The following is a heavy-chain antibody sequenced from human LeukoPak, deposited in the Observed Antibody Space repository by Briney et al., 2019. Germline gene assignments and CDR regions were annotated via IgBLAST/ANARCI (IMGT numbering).Heavy chain of an antibody. J-gene: IGHJ3*02. CDR1: GGTFSSYV. Sequence: ASVKVSCKASGGTFSSYVISWVRQAPGQGLEWMGGIIPIFGTANYAQKFQGRVTITADKSTSTAYMELSSLRSDDTAVYYCARDFEYCGGDCHDAFDIWGQGTMVTVSS. CDR2: IIPIFGTA. D-gene: IGHD2-21*02. CDR3: ARDFEYCGGDCHDAFDI. V-gene: IGHV1-69*06.